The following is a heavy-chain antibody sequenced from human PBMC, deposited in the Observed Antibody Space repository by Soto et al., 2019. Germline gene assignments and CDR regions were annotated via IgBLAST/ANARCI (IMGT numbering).Heavy chain of an antibody. V-gene: IGHV3-48*03. CDR3: VKYCGTTLCNGVATRTFDY. D-gene: IGHD2-2*01. Sequence: EVQLVESGGALAQPGGSLRLSCAASRFTFSSYEMNWVRQAPGKGLEWVSYISSSGYTVYYADSVRGRFTISRDNTRNSLYMKMNSLRDEDTAIYYCVKYCGTTLCNGVATRTFDYWGQGTLVTVSS. J-gene: IGHJ4*02. CDR1: RFTFSSYE. CDR2: ISSSGYTV.